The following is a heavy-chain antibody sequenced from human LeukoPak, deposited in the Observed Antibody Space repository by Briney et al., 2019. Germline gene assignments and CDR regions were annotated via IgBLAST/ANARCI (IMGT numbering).Heavy chain of an antibody. J-gene: IGHJ6*03. V-gene: IGHV4-61*02. D-gene: IGHD2-2*01. Sequence: SQTLSLTCTVSGGSISSGSYYWSWIRQPAGKGLEWIGRIYTSGSTNYNPSLKSRVTISVDTSKNQFSLKLSSVTAADTAVYYCARHAAGPGYYYMDVWGKGTTVTISS. CDR3: ARHAAGPGYYYMDV. CDR2: IYTSGST. CDR1: GGSISSGSYY.